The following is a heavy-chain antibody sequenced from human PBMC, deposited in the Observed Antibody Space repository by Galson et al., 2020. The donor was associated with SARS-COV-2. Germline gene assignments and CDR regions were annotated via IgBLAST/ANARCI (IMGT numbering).Heavy chain of an antibody. V-gene: IGHV3-30*04. CDR3: ARERAISGYHGY. CDR1: GFTFSSYA. D-gene: IGHD3-22*01. J-gene: IGHJ4*02. CDR2: ISYDGSNN. Sequence: GGSLRLSCAASGFTFSSYAMHWVRQAPGKGLEWVAVISYDGSNNYYADSVKGRFTISRDNSKNTLYLQMNSLRAEDTAVYYCARERAISGYHGYWGQGTLVTVSA.